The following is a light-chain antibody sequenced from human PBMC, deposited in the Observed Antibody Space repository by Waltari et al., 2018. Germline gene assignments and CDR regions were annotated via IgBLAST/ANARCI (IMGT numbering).Light chain of an antibody. Sequence: DIQLTQSPSSLAASVGDRATLTCRASQDIGGYLNWYQQQPGKAPKLLIYKTSILKTGVPSRFSGGSSRIDYTLTITNLQPEDIATYYCQYYDNLPMFTFGPGTKVEIK. J-gene: IGKJ2*01. CDR3: QYYDNLPMFT. V-gene: IGKV1-33*01. CDR2: KTS. CDR1: QDIGGY.